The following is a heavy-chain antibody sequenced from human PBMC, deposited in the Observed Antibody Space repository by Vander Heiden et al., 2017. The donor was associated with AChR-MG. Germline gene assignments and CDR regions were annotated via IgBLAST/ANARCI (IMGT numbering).Heavy chain of an antibody. CDR1: GGSFSGYY. CDR3: ARGASRYYSSGWYHGY. V-gene: IGHV4-34*01. CDR2: INYSGST. D-gene: IGHD6-19*01. J-gene: IGHJ4*02. Sequence: QVQLQQWGAGLLKPSETLSLTCVGYGGSFSGYYWTWIRQPPGKGLEWIGEINYSGSTNYKPSLKSRVTMSVDTSENQFSLKLTSVTAADTAVYFCARGASRYYSSGWYHGYWGQGTLVTVSS.